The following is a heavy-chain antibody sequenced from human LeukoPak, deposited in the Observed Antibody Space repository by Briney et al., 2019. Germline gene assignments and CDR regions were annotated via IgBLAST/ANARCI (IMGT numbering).Heavy chain of an antibody. CDR2: IWYDGTNK. Sequence: GGSLRLSCAASGFTFSSYGMHWVRQAPGKGLEWVAIIWYDGTNKYYADSVKGRFTISRDNSKDTLYLQMNSLRDEDTAVYYCAGSVEMATIMFDYWGQGTLVTVSS. D-gene: IGHD5-24*01. V-gene: IGHV3-33*01. J-gene: IGHJ4*02. CDR3: AGSVEMATIMFDY. CDR1: GFTFSSYG.